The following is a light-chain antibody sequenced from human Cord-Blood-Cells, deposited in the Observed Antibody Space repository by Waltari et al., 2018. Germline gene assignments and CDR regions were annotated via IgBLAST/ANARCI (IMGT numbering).Light chain of an antibody. CDR1: QSVLYSSNNKNY. CDR3: QQYYSTPHT. V-gene: IGKV4-1*01. CDR2: WAS. Sequence: DIVMTQSPDSLAVSLGERATINCKSSQSVLYSSNNKNYLAWYQQKPGQPPKLLIYWASTRESGVPVRFSGSGSGTDFTLTISSLRAEDVAVYYCQQYYSTPHTFGQGTKLEIK. J-gene: IGKJ2*01.